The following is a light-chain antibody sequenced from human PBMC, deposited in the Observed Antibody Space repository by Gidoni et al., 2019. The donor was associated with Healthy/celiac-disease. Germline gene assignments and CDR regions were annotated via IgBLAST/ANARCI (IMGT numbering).Light chain of an antibody. J-gene: IGLJ2*01. V-gene: IGLV2-14*01. CDR3: SSYTSSSTLVV. Sequence: QSALTQPASVSGTPGQSITISCTGTSRDVGGYTFVAWYQQHPGKAPKLMIYEVGHRPSGVSNRFSGSKSGNTASLTISGLQAEDEADYYFSSYTSSSTLVVFGGGTKLTVL. CDR2: EVG. CDR1: SRDVGGYTF.